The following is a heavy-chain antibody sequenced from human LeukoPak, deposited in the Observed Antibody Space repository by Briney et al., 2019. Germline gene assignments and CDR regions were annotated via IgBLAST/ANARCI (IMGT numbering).Heavy chain of an antibody. V-gene: IGHV1-18*01. Sequence: ASVTVSCKASGLSLTHDGISWVRQAPGQGLVWMGWISFYNGDTLYAQNFQGRLTVTTDTSTSTAYMELTSLTSDDTAIYFCARVTYYYGSGRQDKFDYWGQGTLVTVSS. D-gene: IGHD3-10*01. CDR3: ARVTYYYGSGRQDKFDY. CDR2: ISFYNGDT. CDR1: GLSLTHDG. J-gene: IGHJ4*02.